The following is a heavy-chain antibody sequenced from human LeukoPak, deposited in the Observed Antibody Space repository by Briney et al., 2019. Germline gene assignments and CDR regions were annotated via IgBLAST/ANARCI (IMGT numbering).Heavy chain of an antibody. D-gene: IGHD4-11*01. CDR3: ASWTTVSLNFDY. J-gene: IGHJ4*02. CDR1: GGSLSSGDYY. CDR2: IYYSGST. Sequence: PSETLSLTCTVSGGSLSSGDYYWRWIRQPPGKGREWIGYIYYSGSTYYNPSLKSRVTISVDTSKNQFSLKLSSVTAADTAVYYCASWTTVSLNFDYWGQGTLVTVSS. V-gene: IGHV4-30-4*08.